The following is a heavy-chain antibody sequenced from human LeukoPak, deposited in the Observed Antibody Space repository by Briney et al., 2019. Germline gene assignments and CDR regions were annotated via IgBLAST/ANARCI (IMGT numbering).Heavy chain of an antibody. CDR3: ARDKWELIRVAFDI. D-gene: IGHD1-26*01. Sequence: AETLSHPCCVCSGSYCGYYWRWTRQPPGRGLEESGEINHSGRTIHHPSLKCRVTISVETSKNQFSLKLRSVTAADTAVYYCARDKWELIRVAFDIWGQGTMVSVSS. V-gene: IGHV4-34*01. CDR1: SGSYCGYY. CDR2: INHSGRT. J-gene: IGHJ3*02.